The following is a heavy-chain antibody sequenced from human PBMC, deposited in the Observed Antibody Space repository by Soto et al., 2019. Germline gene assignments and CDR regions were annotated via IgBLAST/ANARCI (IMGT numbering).Heavy chain of an antibody. J-gene: IGHJ4*02. D-gene: IGHD6-19*01. V-gene: IGHV3-23*01. CDR2: ISGSGGST. CDR3: SKAPLNIAVDAIIDY. Sequence: GGSLRLFCAASGITFSSYAMSWVRQAPGKGLEWVSAISGSGGSTYYADSVKGRFTISRDDSKNTLYLQMNSLRAEDTAVYYCSKAPLNIAVDAIIDYWAQGTLVTVSS. CDR1: GITFSSYA.